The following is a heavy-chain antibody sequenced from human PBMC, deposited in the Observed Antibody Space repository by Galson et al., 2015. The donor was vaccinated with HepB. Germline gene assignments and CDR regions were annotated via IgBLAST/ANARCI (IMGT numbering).Heavy chain of an antibody. Sequence: SLRLSCAASGFTFSSYAMHWVRQAPGKGLEWVAVISYDGSNKYYADSVKGRFTISRDNSKNTLYLQMNSLRAEDTAVYYCARWANYDYGDYFDYWAQGTLVSVSS. CDR1: GFTFSSYA. CDR2: ISYDGSNK. V-gene: IGHV3-30-3*01. D-gene: IGHD4-17*01. J-gene: IGHJ4*02. CDR3: ARWANYDYGDYFDY.